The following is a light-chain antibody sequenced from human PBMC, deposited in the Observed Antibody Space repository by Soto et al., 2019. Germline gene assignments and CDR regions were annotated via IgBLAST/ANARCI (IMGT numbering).Light chain of an antibody. CDR2: MLS. CDR1: QSLLDSDDGNTY. CDR3: MQHIEYPIT. V-gene: IGKV2-40*01. J-gene: IGKJ5*01. Sequence: DIVMTQTPLSLPVTPAEPAYISGRSSQSLLDSDDGNTYVDWYQQKPGKSPQLLIYMLSYRASGVPDRFSGSGSGTDFTLSISSVEAEDFGVYYCMQHIEYPITFGQGTRREIK.